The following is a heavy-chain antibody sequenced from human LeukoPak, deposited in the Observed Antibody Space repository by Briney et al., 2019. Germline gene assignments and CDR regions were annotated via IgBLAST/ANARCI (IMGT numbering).Heavy chain of an antibody. D-gene: IGHD5-12*01. V-gene: IGHV1-18*01. CDR1: GYTFTSYG. CDR3: ARAYSGYDFFDY. CDR2: ISGYNGNT. J-gene: IGHJ4*02. Sequence: ASVRVSCEASGYTFTSYGISWVRQAPGQGLEWMGWISGYNGNTNYAQKFQGRVTITADESTSTAYMEVSSLRSEDTAVYYCARAYSGYDFFDYWGQGILVTVSS.